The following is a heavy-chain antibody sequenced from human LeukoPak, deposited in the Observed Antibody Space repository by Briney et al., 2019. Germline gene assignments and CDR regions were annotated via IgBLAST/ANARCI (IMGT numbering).Heavy chain of an antibody. CDR3: ARWNRSGYYDAFDI. V-gene: IGHV1-69*05. J-gene: IGHJ3*02. CDR2: IIPIFGTA. D-gene: IGHD3-22*01. CDR1: GYTFTSYY. Sequence: SVKVSCKASGYTFTSYYMHWVRQAPGQGLEWMRRIIPIFGTANYAQKFQGRVTITTDESTSTAYMELSSLRSEDTAVYYCARWNRSGYYDAFDIWGQGTMVTVSS.